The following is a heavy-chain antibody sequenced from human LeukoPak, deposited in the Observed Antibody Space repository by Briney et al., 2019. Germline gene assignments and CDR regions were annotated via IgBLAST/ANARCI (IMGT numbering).Heavy chain of an antibody. Sequence: SETLSLTCTVSGGSISSSSYYWVWIRQPPGKGLEWIGTMYYSGSTYYKPSLKSRVTISVDTSKNQFSLKLTSVTAADTAIYYCARRYGSGSSGTFDYWGQGTLVTVSS. J-gene: IGHJ4*02. D-gene: IGHD3-10*01. CDR3: ARRYGSGSSGTFDY. CDR1: GGSISSSSYY. CDR2: MYYSGST. V-gene: IGHV4-39*07.